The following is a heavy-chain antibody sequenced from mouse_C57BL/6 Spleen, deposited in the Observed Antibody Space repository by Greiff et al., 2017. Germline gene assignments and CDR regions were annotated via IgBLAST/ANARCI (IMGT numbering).Heavy chain of an antibody. V-gene: IGHV1-54*01. CDR1: GYAFTNYL. Sequence: QVQLQQSGAELVRPGTSVKVSCKASGYAFTNYLIEWVKQRPGQGLEWIGVINPGSGGTNYNEKFKGKATLTADKSSSTAYMQLSSLTSEDSAVYFCARLGWLLPFDYWGQGTTLTVSA. CDR2: INPGSGGT. D-gene: IGHD2-3*01. CDR3: ARLGWLLPFDY. J-gene: IGHJ2*01.